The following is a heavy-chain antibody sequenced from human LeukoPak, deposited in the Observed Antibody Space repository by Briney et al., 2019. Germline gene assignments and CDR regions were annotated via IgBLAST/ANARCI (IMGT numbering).Heavy chain of an antibody. CDR3: AQLAPYSPAYSQQ. CDR2: IYHSGTT. J-gene: IGHJ1*01. V-gene: IGHV4-59*01. D-gene: IGHD2-15*01. CDR1: GVSITSYF. Sequence: PSETLSLTCTVSGVSITSYFWTWIRQPPGKGLEWIGYIYHSGTTNYNPSLKGRVTISVDTSKTQFSLRLTSVTAADTAVYFCAQLAPYSPAYSQQWGQGTLVTVSS.